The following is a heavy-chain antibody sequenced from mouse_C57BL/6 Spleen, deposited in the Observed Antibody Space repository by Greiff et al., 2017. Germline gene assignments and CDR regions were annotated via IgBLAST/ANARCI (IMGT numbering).Heavy chain of an antibody. Sequence: EVHLVESGGGLVKPGGSLKLSCAASGFTFSSYAMSWVRQTPEKRLEWVATISDGGSYTYYPDNVKGLFTISRDNAKNLLYLQLSHLTSAVTALSYCASDEYYGPWFAYCRQGTLFTVAA. D-gene: IGHD1-1*01. CDR2: ISDGGSYT. V-gene: IGHV5-4*01. CDR1: GFTFSSYA. J-gene: IGHJ3*01. CDR3: ASDEYYGPWFAY.